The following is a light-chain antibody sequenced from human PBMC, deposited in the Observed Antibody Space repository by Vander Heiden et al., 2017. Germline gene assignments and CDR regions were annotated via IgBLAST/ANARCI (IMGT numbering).Light chain of an antibody. CDR2: ATS. CDR1: QSISAW. Sequence: DIQMTQSPSSVSASVGDRVTITCRASQSISAWLAWYQQKPGKAPDLLIYATSTLQTGVPSRFSGSGSGTNFSRTITSLQPEDFATYYCQQANSFPRTFGQGTKVEL. CDR3: QQANSFPRT. J-gene: IGKJ1*01. V-gene: IGKV1-12*01.